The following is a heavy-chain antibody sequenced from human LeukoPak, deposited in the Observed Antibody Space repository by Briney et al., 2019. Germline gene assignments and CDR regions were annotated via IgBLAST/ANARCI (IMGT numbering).Heavy chain of an antibody. D-gene: IGHD1-1*01. J-gene: IGHJ4*02. CDR1: GFSFSNYA. Sequence: GGSLRLSCTASGFSFSNYAMSWVRQAPARGPEGVYSIRGGGEIFYAESVKGRFTLYRDDSRNTVYLQLNNLRVEDTAIYYCAKANWVSNADAVWWGQGTQVTVSS. V-gene: IGHV3-23*01. CDR2: IRGGGEI. CDR3: AKANWVSNADAVW.